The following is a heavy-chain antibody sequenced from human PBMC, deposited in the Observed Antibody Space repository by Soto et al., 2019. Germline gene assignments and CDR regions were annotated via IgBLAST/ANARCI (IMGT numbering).Heavy chain of an antibody. V-gene: IGHV1-18*01. CDR1: GYTFTSYG. Sequence: XSVKXSCKXSGYTFTSYGXXXXXXAPGQGLEWMGWHSAYNGNTNSGRRLQGRVTMTTDTSTSTAYMELRSLRSDDTAVYYCAREGHCSSTSXPDYWGQGTLVTVSS. D-gene: IGHD2-2*01. J-gene: IGHJ4*02. CDR3: AREGHCSSTSXPDY. CDR2: HSAYNGNT.